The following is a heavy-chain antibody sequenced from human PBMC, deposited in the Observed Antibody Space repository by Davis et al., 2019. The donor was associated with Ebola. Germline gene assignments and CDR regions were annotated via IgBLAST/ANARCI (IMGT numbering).Heavy chain of an antibody. J-gene: IGHJ4*02. D-gene: IGHD2-2*02. CDR2: ISSSSSYT. CDR3: ARVGTCSSTSCYTREGFDY. CDR1: GFTVSSNH. Sequence: GESLKISCAASGFTVSSNHMSWIRQAPGKGLEWVSYISSSSSYTNYADSVKGRFTISRDNAKHSLYLQMNSLRAEDTAVYYCARVGTCSSTSCYTREGFDYWGQGTLVTVSS. V-gene: IGHV3-11*06.